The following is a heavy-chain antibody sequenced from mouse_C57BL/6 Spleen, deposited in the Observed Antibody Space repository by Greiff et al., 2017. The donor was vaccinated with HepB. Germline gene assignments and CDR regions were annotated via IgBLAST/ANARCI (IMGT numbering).Heavy chain of an antibody. V-gene: IGHV1-5*01. J-gene: IGHJ4*01. Sequence: VQLQQSGTVLARPGASVKMSCKTSGYTFTSYWMHWVKQRPGQGLEWIGAIYPGNSDTSYNQKFKGKAKLTAGTSASTAYMELSSLTNEDSAVYYCTRAGYLYAMDYWGQGTSVTVSS. CDR1: GYTFTSYW. D-gene: IGHD2-3*01. CDR2: IYPGNSDT. CDR3: TRAGYLYAMDY.